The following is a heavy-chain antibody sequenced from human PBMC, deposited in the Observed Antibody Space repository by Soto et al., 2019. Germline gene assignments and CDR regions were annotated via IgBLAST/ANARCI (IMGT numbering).Heavy chain of an antibody. CDR2: ISWNSGSI. Sequence: EVQLVESGGGLVQPGRSLRLSCAASGFTFDDYAMHWVRQAPGKGLEWVSGISWNSGSIGYADSVKGRFTISRDNAKNSLYLQMNSLRAEDTALYYCAMGWHNWNSDAFDIWGQGTMVTVSS. CDR3: AMGWHNWNSDAFDI. CDR1: GFTFDDYA. J-gene: IGHJ3*02. D-gene: IGHD1-7*01. V-gene: IGHV3-9*01.